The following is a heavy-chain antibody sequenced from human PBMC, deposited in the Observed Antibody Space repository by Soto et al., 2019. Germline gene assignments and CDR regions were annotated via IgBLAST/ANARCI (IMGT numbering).Heavy chain of an antibody. CDR2: IYHGGTT. Sequence: SETLSLTCSVSGYSIRSGSYWGWIRQPPGKGPEWIASIYHGGTTFYNPSLKSRVTLSVDTSNNQFSLKLTSVTAADMAVYYCARVHVMVVAGSTFDYWGHGTLVTVSS. D-gene: IGHD6-19*01. CDR1: GYSIRSGSY. J-gene: IGHJ4*01. CDR3: ARVHVMVVAGSTFDY. V-gene: IGHV4-38-2*02.